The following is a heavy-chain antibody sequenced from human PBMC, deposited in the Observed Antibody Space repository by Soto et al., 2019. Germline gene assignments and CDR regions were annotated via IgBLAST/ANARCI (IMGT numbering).Heavy chain of an antibody. Sequence: QVQLQESGPGLVKPSGTLSLTCAVSSGSISSSNWWSWVRQPPGKGLEWIGEIYHSGSTNYNPSLKSRVTISADKSKNQFSLKLSSVTAADTAVYYCARVFGGWYNAFDIWGQGTMVTVSS. V-gene: IGHV4-4*02. J-gene: IGHJ3*02. CDR2: IYHSGST. CDR1: SGSISSSNW. D-gene: IGHD6-19*01. CDR3: ARVFGGWYNAFDI.